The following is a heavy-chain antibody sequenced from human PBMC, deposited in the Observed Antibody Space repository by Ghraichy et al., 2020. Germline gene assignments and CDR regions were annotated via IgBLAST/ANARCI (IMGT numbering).Heavy chain of an antibody. CDR3: TKSARRLGDMMQLWLPALTYYYGMDV. V-gene: IGHV3-23*01. Sequence: GGSLRLSCAASGFTFSSYAMSWVRQAPGKGLEWVSAISGSGGGTYYADSVKGRFTISRDNSKNTLFLQMNSLRAEDTAVYYCTKSARRLGDMMQLWLPALTYYYGMDVWGQGTTVTVSS. J-gene: IGHJ6*02. CDR1: GFTFSSYA. D-gene: IGHD5-18*01. CDR2: ISGSGGGT.